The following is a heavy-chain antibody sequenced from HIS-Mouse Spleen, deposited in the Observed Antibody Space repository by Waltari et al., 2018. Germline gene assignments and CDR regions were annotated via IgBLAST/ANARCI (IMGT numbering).Heavy chain of an antibody. Sequence: QVQLQESGPGLVKHSQTLSLTCTVSGVSISRGGYYWIWIRQHPGKGLEWIGYIYYSGSTSYNPSLKSRVTISVDTSKNQFSLKLSSVTAADTAVYYCARSPYYDFWSGYSDNWFDPWGQGTLVTVSS. J-gene: IGHJ5*02. D-gene: IGHD3-3*01. CDR1: GVSISRGGYY. V-gene: IGHV4-31*03. CDR2: IYYSGST. CDR3: ARSPYYDFWSGYSDNWFDP.